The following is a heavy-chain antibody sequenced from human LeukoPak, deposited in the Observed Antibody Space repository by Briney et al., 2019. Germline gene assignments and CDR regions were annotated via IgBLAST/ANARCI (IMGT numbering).Heavy chain of an antibody. CDR2: INHTGST. CDR1: RVSLTGFY. V-gene: IGHV4-34*01. J-gene: IGHJ5*02. Sequence: SQTLSLTPALYRVSLTGFYSSSIPHPPGKGLKWFGEINHTGSTNYNPSLKSRVTIAVDTSKNQFSLKLISVTAADTAVYYCARGEDGIVVGPAAVRNNWFDPWGQGTLVTVSS. CDR3: ARGEDGIVVGPAAVRNNWFDP. D-gene: IGHD2-2*01.